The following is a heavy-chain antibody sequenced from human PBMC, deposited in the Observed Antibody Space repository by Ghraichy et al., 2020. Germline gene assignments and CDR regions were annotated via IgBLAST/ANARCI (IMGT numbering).Heavy chain of an antibody. Sequence: SQTLSLTCAVYGGSFSAYYWNWIRQPPGKGLEWIGKVNHSGSTNYNPSLKSRVTISVDTSKNQFSLKLSSVTAADTAVYYCAGAGGGDYGFDYWGQGTLVTVSS. J-gene: IGHJ4*02. CDR2: VNHSGST. CDR1: GGSFSAYY. V-gene: IGHV4-34*01. CDR3: AGAGGGDYGFDY. D-gene: IGHD4-17*01.